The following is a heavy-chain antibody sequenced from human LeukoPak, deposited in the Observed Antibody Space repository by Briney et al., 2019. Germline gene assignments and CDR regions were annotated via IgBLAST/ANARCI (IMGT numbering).Heavy chain of an antibody. J-gene: IGHJ4*02. Sequence: SETLSLTCIVSGGSITSSRYYWGWIRQPPGQGLEWIGIINYSGITYYNLSLKSRVTISVDTSKNQFSLKMTSVTAADTAVYYCASQYCSGGTCHADYWGQGTLVTVSS. CDR2: INYSGIT. D-gene: IGHD2-15*01. CDR3: ASQYCSGGTCHADY. CDR1: GGSITSSRYY. V-gene: IGHV4-39*07.